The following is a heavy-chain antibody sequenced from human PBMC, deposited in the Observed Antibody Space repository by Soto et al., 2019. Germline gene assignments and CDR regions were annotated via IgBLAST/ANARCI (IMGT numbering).Heavy chain of an antibody. J-gene: IGHJ6*02. CDR2: ISGSGGST. CDR1: GFTFSSYA. V-gene: IGHV3-23*01. D-gene: IGHD5-12*01. Sequence: LRLSCAASGFTFSSYAMSWVRQGPGKGLEWVSAISGSGGSTYYADSVKGRFTISRDNSKNTLYLQMNSLRAEDTAVYYCAKMGGYEFYYYYGMDVWGQGTTVT. CDR3: AKMGGYEFYYYYGMDV.